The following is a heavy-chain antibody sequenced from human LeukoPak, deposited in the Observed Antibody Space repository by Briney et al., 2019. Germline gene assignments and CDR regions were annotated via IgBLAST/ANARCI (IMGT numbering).Heavy chain of an antibody. J-gene: IGHJ6*02. V-gene: IGHV3-30*02. D-gene: IGHD3-16*01. CDR2: IWDDGRNE. CDR3: ARGGMGGSYYGMDV. CDR1: GFNFSTYG. Sequence: GGSLRLSCAASGFNFSTYGMHWVRQAPGKGLEWVAFIWDDGRNEHYADSVKGRFTISRDNSKNTLYLQMNSLRPDDTAVYYCARGGMGGSYYGMDVWGQGTTVTVSS.